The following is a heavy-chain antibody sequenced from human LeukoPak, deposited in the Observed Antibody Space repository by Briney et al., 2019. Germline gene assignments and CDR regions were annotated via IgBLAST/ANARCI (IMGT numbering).Heavy chain of an antibody. V-gene: IGHV3-30*18. CDR1: GFTFSSYG. J-gene: IGHJ4*02. Sequence: PGRSLRLSCAASGFTFSSYGMHWVRQAPGKGLERVAVISYDGSNKYYADSVKGRFTISRDNSKNTLYLQMNSLRAEDTAVYYCAKAHGGSGYDSYFDYWGQGTLVTVSS. CDR2: ISYDGSNK. D-gene: IGHD5-12*01. CDR3: AKAHGGSGYDSYFDY.